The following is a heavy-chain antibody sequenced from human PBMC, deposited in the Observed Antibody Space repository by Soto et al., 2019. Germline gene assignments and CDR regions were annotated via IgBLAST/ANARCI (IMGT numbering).Heavy chain of an antibody. J-gene: IGHJ4*02. CDR3: GRGGSDSPMAPGY. D-gene: IGHD5-18*01. CDR2: INPDGSAT. CDR1: GFTFSSYW. Sequence: GGSLRLSCAASGFTFSSYWMHWVRQAPGKGLVWVSRINPDGSATNYADSVKGRFTISRDNAKNTLYLQMNSLRAEGTAVFYCGRGGSDSPMAPGYWGQGTLVTV. V-gene: IGHV3-74*01.